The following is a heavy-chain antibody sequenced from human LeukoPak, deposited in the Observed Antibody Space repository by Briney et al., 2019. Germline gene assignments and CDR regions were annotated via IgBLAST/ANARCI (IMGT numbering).Heavy chain of an antibody. J-gene: IGHJ3*02. CDR2: FDPEDGET. V-gene: IGHV1-24*01. CDR3: ATDQFGGNSGDGGAFDI. CDR1: GYTLTELS. D-gene: IGHD4-23*01. Sequence: ASVKVSCKVSGYTLTELSMHWVRQAPGRGLEWMGGFDPEDGETIYAQKFQGRVTMTEDTSTDTAYMELSSLRSEDTAVYYCATDQFGGNSGDGGAFDIWGQGTMVTVSS.